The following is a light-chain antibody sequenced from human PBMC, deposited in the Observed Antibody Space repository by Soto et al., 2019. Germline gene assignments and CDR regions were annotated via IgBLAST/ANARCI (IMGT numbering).Light chain of an antibody. V-gene: IGKV3-20*01. CDR3: QQYGSSGT. J-gene: IGKJ1*01. CDR1: QSVSSSY. CDR2: GAS. Sequence: EIVLTQSPGTLSLSPGERATLSCRASQSVSSSYLAWYKQKPGQAPRLLIYGASNRATGIPDRFSGSGSGTDSTLTISRLEPEDFAVDYCQQYGSSGTFGQGTKVDIK.